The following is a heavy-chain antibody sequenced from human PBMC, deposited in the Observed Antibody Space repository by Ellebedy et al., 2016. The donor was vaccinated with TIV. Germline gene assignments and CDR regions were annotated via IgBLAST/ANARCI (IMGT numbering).Heavy chain of an antibody. CDR1: GFTFGDYW. J-gene: IGHJ4*02. V-gene: IGHV3-74*01. CDR2: INGDGTTI. D-gene: IGHD3-10*01. CDR3: ARDRAPHLTEY. Sequence: GGSLRLXCVASGFTFGDYWIHWVRQAPGKGLVWVSRINGDGTTIHYADSVKGRFTISRDNAKNTAYLQMNSLRVDDTAIYYCARDRAPHLTEYWGQGTLVTVSS.